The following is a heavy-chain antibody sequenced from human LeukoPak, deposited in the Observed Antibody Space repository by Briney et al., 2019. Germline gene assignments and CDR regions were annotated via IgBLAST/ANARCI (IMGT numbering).Heavy chain of an antibody. Sequence: ETLSLTCAVYGGSFSGYYWSWIRQPPGKGLEWIGEINHSGSTNYNPSLKSRVTISVDTSKNQFSLKLSSVTAADTAVYYCARDLFHYYDSSGITDYWGQGTLATVSS. V-gene: IGHV4-34*01. CDR1: GGSFSGYY. CDR3: ARDLFHYYDSSGITDY. D-gene: IGHD3-22*01. J-gene: IGHJ4*02. CDR2: INHSGST.